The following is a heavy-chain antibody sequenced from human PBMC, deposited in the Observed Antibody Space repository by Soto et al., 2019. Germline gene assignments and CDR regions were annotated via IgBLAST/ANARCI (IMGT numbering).Heavy chain of an antibody. V-gene: IGHV5-51*01. Sequence: GESLKISRKGSGYNFAGYWIAWVRQMPGKGLELMGIIYPSDSDTRYRPSFQGQVTIQADKSISSAYLQWSSLRASDTAMYYCERGGVSTRSFDYWGQGTPVTVSS. CDR3: ERGGVSTRSFDY. CDR1: GYNFAGYW. D-gene: IGHD3-3*01. J-gene: IGHJ4*02. CDR2: IYPSDSDT.